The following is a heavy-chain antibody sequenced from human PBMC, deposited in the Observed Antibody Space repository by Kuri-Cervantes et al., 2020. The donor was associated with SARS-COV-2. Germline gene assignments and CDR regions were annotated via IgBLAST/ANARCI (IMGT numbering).Heavy chain of an antibody. CDR1: GFSFSGPW. Sequence: AETLSLTCAASGFSFSGPWMSWVRQAPGKGLEWVANINQDGSARYYGESVQGRFTISRDNSKNSLFLQMNSLRGEDTAVYYCARAGFEYSSASYYYYYGMDVWGQGTTVTVSS. J-gene: IGHJ6*02. V-gene: IGHV3-7*01. CDR3: ARAGFEYSSASYYYYYGMDV. CDR2: INQDGSAR. D-gene: IGHD6-6*01.